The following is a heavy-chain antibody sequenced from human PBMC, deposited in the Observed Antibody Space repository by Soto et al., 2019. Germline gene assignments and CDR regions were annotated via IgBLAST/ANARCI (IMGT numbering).Heavy chain of an antibody. J-gene: IGHJ4*02. CDR1: GFTFSSYS. D-gene: IGHD3-16*01. Sequence: EVQLVESGGGLVQPGGSLRLSCAASGFTFSSYSMNWVRQAPGKGLEWVSYISSSSTIYYADSVKGRFTISRDNAKNSLYLQMNSLRAEDTAVYYCARGVGVANLNFDYWGQGTLVTVSS. CDR3: ARGVGVANLNFDY. V-gene: IGHV3-48*01. CDR2: ISSSSTI.